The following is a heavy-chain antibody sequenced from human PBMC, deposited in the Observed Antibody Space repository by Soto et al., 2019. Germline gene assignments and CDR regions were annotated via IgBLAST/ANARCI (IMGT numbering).Heavy chain of an antibody. J-gene: IGHJ6*02. V-gene: IGHV4-34*01. CDR1: GGSISSYY. D-gene: IGHD3-22*01. Sequence: SETLSLTCTVSGGSISSYYWSWIRQPPGKGLEWIGEINHSGSTNYNPSLKSRVTISVDTSKNQFSLKLSSVTAADTAVYYCARRHPKRITMIVVVIKALPYGMDVWGQGTTVTVS. CDR3: ARRHPKRITMIVVVIKALPYGMDV. CDR2: INHSGST.